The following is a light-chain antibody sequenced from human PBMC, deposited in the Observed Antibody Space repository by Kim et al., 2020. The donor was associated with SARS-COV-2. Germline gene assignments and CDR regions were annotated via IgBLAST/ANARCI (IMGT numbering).Light chain of an antibody. Sequence: EIVLTQSPGTLSLSPGERATLSCRASQDVDSKYLTWYQQKRGQAPRVLIFGASSRATDIPDRFSGSGSGTDFTLTISRLEPEDFAMYYCQQSGTSPYTFGQGTKLEI. J-gene: IGKJ2*01. CDR2: GAS. CDR3: QQSGTSPYT. V-gene: IGKV3-20*01. CDR1: QDVDSKY.